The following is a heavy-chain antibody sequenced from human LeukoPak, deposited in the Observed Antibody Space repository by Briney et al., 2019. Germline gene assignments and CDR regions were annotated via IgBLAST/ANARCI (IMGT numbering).Heavy chain of an antibody. Sequence: QTRGSLRLSCAASLFVFTTYWMTWVRQAPGRGLGWVANINLDGTEEHYVDSSRKGRFTISRDNAKNSLYLQMTSLRVEDTAVYFRANGRHDFLHCGQGTLVTVSS. CDR3: ANGRHDFLH. CDR2: INLDGTEE. CDR1: LFVFTTYW. J-gene: IGHJ4*02. D-gene: IGHD3/OR15-3a*01. V-gene: IGHV3-7*01.